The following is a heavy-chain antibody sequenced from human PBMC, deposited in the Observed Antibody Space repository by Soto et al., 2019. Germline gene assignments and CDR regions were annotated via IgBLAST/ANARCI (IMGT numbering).Heavy chain of an antibody. D-gene: IGHD2-15*01. J-gene: IGHJ4*02. CDR3: ARGPRLHRPIYCGGGSCYSSFDY. CDR2: INHSGST. Sequence: SETLSLTCAVYGGSFSGYYWSWIRQPPGKGLEWIGEINHSGSTNYNPSLKSRVTISVDTSKNQFSLKLSSVTAADTAVYYCARGPRLHRPIYCGGGSCYSSFDYWGQGTLVTVSS. V-gene: IGHV4-34*01. CDR1: GGSFSGYY.